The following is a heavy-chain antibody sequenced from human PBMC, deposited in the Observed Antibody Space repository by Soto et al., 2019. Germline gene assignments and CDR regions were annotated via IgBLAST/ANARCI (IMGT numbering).Heavy chain of an antibody. J-gene: IGHJ4*02. D-gene: IGHD1-1*01. CDR1: GFTFSSYG. Sequence: QVQLVESGGGVVQSGRSLRLSCADSGFTFSSYGMHWVRQAPGKGLEWVTVISYDGNVAYYADSVKGRFTISRDNSKNTLYLQMNSLRTEDTAMYYCAKEGPITNWYFDYWGQGTLVTVSS. CDR2: ISYDGNVA. CDR3: AKEGPITNWYFDY. V-gene: IGHV3-30*18.